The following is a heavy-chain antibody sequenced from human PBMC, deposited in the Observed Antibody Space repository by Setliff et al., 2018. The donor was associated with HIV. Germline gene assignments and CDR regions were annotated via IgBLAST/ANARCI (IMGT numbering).Heavy chain of an antibody. CDR1: GYTFTNYW. J-gene: IGHJ6*03. CDR3: AKRALWSGWYSSSYYYDMDV. CDR2: IYPGDSDT. V-gene: IGHV5-51*01. D-gene: IGHD3-3*01. Sequence: GESLKISCKGSGYTFTNYWIAWVRQMPGKGLEWMGIIYPGDSDTRYSPSFQGQVTIPADESISTAYLQWSSLKASDTAMYYCAKRALWSGWYSSSYYYDMDVWGKGTTVTGS.